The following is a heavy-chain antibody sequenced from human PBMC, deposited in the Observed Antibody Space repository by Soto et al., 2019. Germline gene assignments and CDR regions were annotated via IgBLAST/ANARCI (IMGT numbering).Heavy chain of an antibody. J-gene: IGHJ3*02. CDR3: AHGKTGTTIAYAFDI. D-gene: IGHD1-7*01. CDR2: IISIFGTA. V-gene: IGHV1-69*12. CDR1: GGTFSSYA. Sequence: QVQLVQSGAEVKKPGSSVKVYCKASGGTFSSYAITWVRQAPGQGLEWMGGIISIFGTANYAQKFQGRVTITADESTSTAYMELSSLRSEDTAVYYCAHGKTGTTIAYAFDIWGQGTMVTVSS.